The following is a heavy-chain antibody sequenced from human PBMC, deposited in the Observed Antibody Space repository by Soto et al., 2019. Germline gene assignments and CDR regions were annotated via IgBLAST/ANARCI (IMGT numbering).Heavy chain of an antibody. CDR3: ARHFGMVKDYYYYGLDV. V-gene: IGHV1-46*02. Sequence: QVQLVQSGAEVKRPGASAKLSCKASGDTFKNFYIHWVRQAPGQGLEWLGMISPSGHTTTHPQKFQGRVTMTRDTSTSTLSLELSNLRSEDTGTYYCARHFGMVKDYYYYGLDVWGQGTTVTVSS. J-gene: IGHJ6*02. CDR1: GDTFKNFY. D-gene: IGHD3-3*01. CDR2: ISPSGHTT.